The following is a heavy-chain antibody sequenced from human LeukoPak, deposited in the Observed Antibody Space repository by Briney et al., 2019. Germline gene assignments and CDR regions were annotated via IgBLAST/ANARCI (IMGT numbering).Heavy chain of an antibody. V-gene: IGHV4-38-2*02. Sequence: PSETLSLTCTVSGYSISSGYYWGCIRQPPGKGLEWIGSTYQSGSTYYNPSLKSRVTISVDTSKNQFFLKLSSVTAADTAVYYCARVVDTAMGPFDYWGQGTLVTVSS. J-gene: IGHJ4*02. CDR3: ARVVDTAMGPFDY. D-gene: IGHD5-18*01. CDR1: GYSISSGYY. CDR2: TYQSGST.